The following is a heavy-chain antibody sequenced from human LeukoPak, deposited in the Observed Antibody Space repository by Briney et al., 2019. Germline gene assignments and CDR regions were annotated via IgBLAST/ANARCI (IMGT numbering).Heavy chain of an antibody. J-gene: IGHJ4*02. Sequence: VASVKVSCKASGYTFTGYYMHWARQAPGQGLEWMGWINPNSGGTNYAQKFQGRVTMTRDTSISTAYMELSRLRSDDTAVYYCARGRIAAAGTWFDYWGQGTLVTVSS. CDR3: ARGRIAAAGTWFDY. D-gene: IGHD6-13*01. CDR1: GYTFTGYY. V-gene: IGHV1-2*02. CDR2: INPNSGGT.